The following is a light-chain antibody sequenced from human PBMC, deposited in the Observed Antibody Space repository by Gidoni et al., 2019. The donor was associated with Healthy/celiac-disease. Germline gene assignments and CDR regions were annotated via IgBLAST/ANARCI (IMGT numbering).Light chain of an antibody. Sequence: DIVMTQSPLSLPVTPGEPASISCRSSQSLLHSNGYNYLDWYLQKPGQSPQLLIYLGSNRASGVPDRFSGSGSGTDFTLKISRVEAEDVGVYYCMQARRPYTFGQGTKLEIK. J-gene: IGKJ2*01. CDR2: LGS. CDR1: QSLLHSNGYNY. V-gene: IGKV2-28*01. CDR3: MQARRPYT.